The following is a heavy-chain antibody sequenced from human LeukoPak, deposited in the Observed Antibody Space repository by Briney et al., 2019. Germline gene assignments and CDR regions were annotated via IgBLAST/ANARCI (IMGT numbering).Heavy chain of an antibody. CDR1: GFTVSSNY. D-gene: IGHD3-16*01. V-gene: IGHV3-53*01. CDR2: IYSGGST. Sequence: GGSLRLSCAASGFTVSSNYMSWVRQAPGKGLEWVSVIYSGGSTYYADSVKGRFTISRDNSKNTLYLQMNNLRAEDTAVYYCARVRWGGLYYFDYWGQGTLVTVSS. J-gene: IGHJ4*02. CDR3: ARVRWGGLYYFDY.